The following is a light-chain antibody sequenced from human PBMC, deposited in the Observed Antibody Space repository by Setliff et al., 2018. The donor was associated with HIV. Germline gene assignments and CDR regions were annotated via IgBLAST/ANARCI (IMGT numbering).Light chain of an antibody. Sequence: QSVLTQPASVSGSAGQSIAISCTGTSSDVGSQTSISWYQQHPGEAPKLMIFDVTKRPSGVSNRFSGSKSGNTASLIISGLHSEDEADYYCFSYTTRSTYVFGTGTKVTVL. V-gene: IGLV2-14*01. CDR3: FSYTTRSTYV. J-gene: IGLJ1*01. CDR2: DVT. CDR1: SSDVGSQTS.